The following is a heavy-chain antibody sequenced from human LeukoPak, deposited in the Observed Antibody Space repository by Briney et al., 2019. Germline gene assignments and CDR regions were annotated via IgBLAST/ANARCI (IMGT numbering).Heavy chain of an antibody. Sequence: PSETLSLTCAVYGGSFSGYYWSWIRQPPGKGLEWIGEINHSGSTNYNPSLKSRVTISVDTSKNQFSLKLSSVTAADTAVYYCARGPRITMIVVVKAAFDYWGQGTLVTVSS. CDR2: INHSGST. CDR1: GGSFSGYY. J-gene: IGHJ4*02. V-gene: IGHV4-34*01. D-gene: IGHD3-22*01. CDR3: ARGPRITMIVVVKAAFDY.